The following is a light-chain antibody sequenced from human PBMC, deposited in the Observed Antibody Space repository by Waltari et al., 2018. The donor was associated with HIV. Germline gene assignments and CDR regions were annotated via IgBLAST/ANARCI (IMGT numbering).Light chain of an antibody. J-gene: IGLJ3*02. CDR2: EVS. V-gene: IGLV2-14*01. CDR3: SSYTTSSTLV. Sequence: QSALTQPASVSGSPGQSITISCPGTSSAVGGYNYVSWFQQHPGKAPKLMIYEVSNRPSGVSNRFSGSKSGNTASLTISGLQAEDEADYYCSSYTTSSTLVFGGGTKLTV. CDR1: SSAVGGYNY.